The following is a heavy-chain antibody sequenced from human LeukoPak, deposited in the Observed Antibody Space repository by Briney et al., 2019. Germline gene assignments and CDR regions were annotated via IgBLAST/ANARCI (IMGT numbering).Heavy chain of an antibody. V-gene: IGHV4-4*07. J-gene: IGHJ4*02. D-gene: IGHD5-18*01. CDR2: IYSTGSA. CDR1: GGSISSYY. Sequence: SETLSLTCTVSGGSISSYYWSWIRQPAGKGLAWIGRIYSTGSANYNPSLKSRVTMSVDTSENQFSLKLSSVTAADTAVYYCARGRKYTSGYRVTELGSGYSDYWGQGTLVTVSS. CDR3: ARGRKYTSGYRVTELGSGYSDY.